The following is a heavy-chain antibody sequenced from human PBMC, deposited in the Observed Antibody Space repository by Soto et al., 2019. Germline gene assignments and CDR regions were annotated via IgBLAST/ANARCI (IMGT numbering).Heavy chain of an antibody. V-gene: IGHV4-39*01. CDR3: ARRLYYDSSGFEGGGMDV. D-gene: IGHD3-22*01. J-gene: IGHJ6*02. CDR2: IYYSGST. CDR1: GGSISSSSYY. Sequence: QLQLQESGPGLVKPSETLSLTCTVSGGSISSSSYYWGWIRQPPGKGLEWIGSIYYSGSTYYNPSLKSRVTISVDTSTNQFSLKLSSVTAADTAVYYCARRLYYDSSGFEGGGMDVWGQGTTVTVSS.